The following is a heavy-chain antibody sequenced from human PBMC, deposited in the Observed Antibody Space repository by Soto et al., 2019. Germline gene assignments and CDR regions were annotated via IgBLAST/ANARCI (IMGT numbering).Heavy chain of an antibody. V-gene: IGHV4-39*01. Sequence: QVQLQESGPGLAKPSETLSLTCNVSGDSVNNKDYYWGWIRQPPGTGLEWIGSIYFTGSPQSNPSLRSRITISVDTTKNHFSLELRSVTAADTAIYYCTRHSYTHPGIVDYWGQGTRVTVSS. D-gene: IGHD3-10*01. CDR2: IYFTGSP. CDR1: GDSVNNKDYY. CDR3: TRHSYTHPGIVDY. J-gene: IGHJ4*02.